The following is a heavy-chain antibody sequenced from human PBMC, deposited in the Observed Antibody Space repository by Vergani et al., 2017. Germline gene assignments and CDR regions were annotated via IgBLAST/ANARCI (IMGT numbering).Heavy chain of an antibody. CDR2: IQCDGSDI. CDR3: ANEGSANRIRGWLDH. CDR1: GFSVSNSG. D-gene: IGHD3-10*01. Sequence: QVQLVESGGGVVQPGGTLRLSCVASGFSVSNSGMHWVRQTPGKGLEWVAFIQCDGSDIFYADFVEGRFTISRDNSKNSLYLQMRSLRFDDTAVYYCANEGSANRIRGWLDHWGQGALVTVSS. J-gene: IGHJ4*02. V-gene: IGHV3-30*02.